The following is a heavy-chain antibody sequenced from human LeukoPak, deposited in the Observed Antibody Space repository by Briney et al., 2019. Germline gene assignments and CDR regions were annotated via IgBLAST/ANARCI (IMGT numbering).Heavy chain of an antibody. J-gene: IGHJ6*03. V-gene: IGHV3-9*01. Sequence: GGSLRLSCAASGFTFDDYAMHWVRQAPGKGLEWVSGITWNSGSVVYADSVKGRFTISRDNAKNSLYLQMNSLRTEDTALYYCAKSGIFQGYYFYYMDVWGKGTTVTISS. CDR2: ITWNSGSV. D-gene: IGHD2-15*01. CDR3: AKSGIFQGYYFYYMDV. CDR1: GFTFDDYA.